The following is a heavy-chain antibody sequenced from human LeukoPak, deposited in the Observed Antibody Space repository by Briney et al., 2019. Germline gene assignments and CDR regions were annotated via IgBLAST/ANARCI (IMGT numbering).Heavy chain of an antibody. CDR1: GYTFTSYD. V-gene: IGHV1-8*01. J-gene: IGHJ3*02. CDR3: ARRTTGTTAAFDI. D-gene: IGHD1-1*01. CDR2: MNPNSGNT. Sequence: ASVKVSCKASGYTFTSYDINWVRQATGQGLEWMGWMNPNSGNTGYAQKFQGSVTMTRNTSISTAYMELSSLRSEDTAVYYCARRTTGTTAAFDIWGQGTMVTVSS.